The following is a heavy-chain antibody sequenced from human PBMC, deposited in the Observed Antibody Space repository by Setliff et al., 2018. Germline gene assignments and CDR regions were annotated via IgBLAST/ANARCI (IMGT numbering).Heavy chain of an antibody. J-gene: IGHJ4*02. CDR1: GGSISSGSYY. Sequence: PSETLSLTCTVSGGSISSGSYYWSWIRQPAGKGLEWIGRIYTSGSTNYNPSLKSRVTISVDKSKNHFSLKLSSVTAADTAVYYCARNSVDYDFWSGYYLKGEFDYWGQGTLVTVSS. CDR2: IYTSGST. D-gene: IGHD3-3*01. CDR3: ARNSVDYDFWSGYYLKGEFDY. V-gene: IGHV4-61*02.